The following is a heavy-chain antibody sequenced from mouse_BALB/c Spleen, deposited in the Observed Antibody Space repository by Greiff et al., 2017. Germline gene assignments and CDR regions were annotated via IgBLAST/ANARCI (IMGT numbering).Heavy chain of an antibody. CDR3: ARRTTVVAPRYWYFDV. CDR1: GYTFTSYD. V-gene: IGHV1-85*01. D-gene: IGHD1-1*01. Sequence: VQLQQSGAELVKPGASVKLSCKASGYTFTSYDINWVRQRPEQGLEWIGWIFPGDGSTKYNEKFKGKATLTTDKSSSTAYMQLSRLTSEDSAVYFCARRTTVVAPRYWYFDVWGAGTTVTVSS. J-gene: IGHJ1*01. CDR2: IFPGDGST.